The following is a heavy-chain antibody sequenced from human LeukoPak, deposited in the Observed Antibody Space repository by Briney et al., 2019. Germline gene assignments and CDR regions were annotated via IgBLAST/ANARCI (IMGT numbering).Heavy chain of an antibody. J-gene: IGHJ5*02. D-gene: IGHD2-2*01. CDR3: SKVLHALDCTRGSCYGFDP. CDR1: GYSFTSYA. CDR2: ISSTGGST. V-gene: IGHV3-23*01. Sequence: GGSLRLSCTASGYSFTSYAMNWVRQAPGKGLEWVSTISSTGGSTNYADSVKGRFTISRDNSKNTLYLQMNSLRAEDTAVYYCSKVLHALDCTRGSCYGFDPWGQGTLVTVSS.